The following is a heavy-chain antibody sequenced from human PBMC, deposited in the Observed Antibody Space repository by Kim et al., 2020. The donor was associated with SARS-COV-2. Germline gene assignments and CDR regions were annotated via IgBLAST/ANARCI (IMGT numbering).Heavy chain of an antibody. Sequence: ASVKVSCKASGYTFTGYYMHWVRQAPGQGLEWMGWINPNSGGTNYAQKFQGWVTMTRDTSISTAYMELSRLRSDDTAVYYCAREPLDYYDSSFNGGAFDIWGQGTMVTVSS. CDR3: AREPLDYYDSSFNGGAFDI. V-gene: IGHV1-2*04. CDR1: GYTFTGYY. D-gene: IGHD3-22*01. CDR2: INPNSGGT. J-gene: IGHJ3*02.